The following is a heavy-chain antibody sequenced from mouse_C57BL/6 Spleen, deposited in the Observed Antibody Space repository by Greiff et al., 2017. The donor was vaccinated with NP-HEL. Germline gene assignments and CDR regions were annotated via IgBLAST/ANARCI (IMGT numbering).Heavy chain of an antibody. J-gene: IGHJ3*01. D-gene: IGHD2-3*01. V-gene: IGHV5-9-1*02. CDR2: ISSGGDYI. CDR3: TRDGYYGTADPWFAY. CDR1: GFTFSSYA. Sequence: EVKLVESGEGLVKPGGSLKLSCAASGFTFSSYAMSWVRQTPEKRLEWVAYISSGGDYIYYADTVKGRFTISRDNARNTLYLQMSSLKSEDTAMYYCTRDGYYGTADPWFAYWGQGTLVTVSA.